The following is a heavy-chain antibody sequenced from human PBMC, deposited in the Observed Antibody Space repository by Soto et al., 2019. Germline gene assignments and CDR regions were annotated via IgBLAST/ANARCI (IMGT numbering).Heavy chain of an antibody. D-gene: IGHD6-19*01. CDR3: AELAVAGTSTDY. J-gene: IGHJ4*02. V-gene: IGHV3-21*01. Sequence: GGSLRLSCAASGFTFSSYSMNWVRQAPGKGLEGVSSISSSSSYIYYADSVKGRFTISRDNAKNSLYLQMNSLRAEDTAVYYCAELAVAGTSTDYWGQGTLVTVSS. CDR1: GFTFSSYS. CDR2: ISSSSSYI.